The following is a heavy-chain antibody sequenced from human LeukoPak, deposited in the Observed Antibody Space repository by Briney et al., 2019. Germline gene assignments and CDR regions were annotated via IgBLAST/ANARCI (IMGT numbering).Heavy chain of an antibody. CDR2: IYTSGSN. V-gene: IGHV4-4*07. CDR1: GGSISSYY. Sequence: SETLSLTCTVSGGSISSYYWSWIRQPAGKGLEWIGRIYTSGSNYYNPSLKSRVTISGYTSKNQFSLKLSSVTAADTAVYYCARHLVYYDILTGYYETTNFDYWGQGTLVTVSS. CDR3: ARHLVYYDILTGYYETTNFDY. D-gene: IGHD3-9*01. J-gene: IGHJ4*02.